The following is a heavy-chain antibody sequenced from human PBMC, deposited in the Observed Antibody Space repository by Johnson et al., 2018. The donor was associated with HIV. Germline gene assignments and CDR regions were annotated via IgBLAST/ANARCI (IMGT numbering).Heavy chain of an antibody. D-gene: IGHD1-26*01. CDR2: IKSKTDGGTT. CDR1: ELTLSNAW. CDR3: ARDLGGSYSGLDAFDI. V-gene: IGHV3-15*01. Sequence: VLLVESGGGLVKPGGSLRLSCAASELTLSNAWMSWVRQVPGKGLEWVGRIKSKTDGGTTDYAAPVKGRFTISRDDSKNTLYLQMNSLKTEDTAVYYCARDLGGSYSGLDAFDIWGQGTMVTVSS. J-gene: IGHJ3*02.